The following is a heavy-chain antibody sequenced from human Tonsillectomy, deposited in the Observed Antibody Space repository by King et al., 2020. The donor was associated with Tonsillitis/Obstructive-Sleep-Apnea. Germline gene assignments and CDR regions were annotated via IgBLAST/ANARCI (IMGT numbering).Heavy chain of an antibody. J-gene: IGHJ4*02. Sequence: VQLVESGGGLVQPGGSLRLSCIASRFTFSSYAMTWVRQAPGKGLEWVSGISGSGGSTNYADSVKGRFSISRDNSKNTLYLQMNSLRAEDTAIYYCAESGGITTAPIDYWGQGTLVTVSS. D-gene: IGHD3-22*01. CDR1: RFTFSSYA. CDR2: ISGSGGST. V-gene: IGHV3-23*04. CDR3: AESGGITTAPIDY.